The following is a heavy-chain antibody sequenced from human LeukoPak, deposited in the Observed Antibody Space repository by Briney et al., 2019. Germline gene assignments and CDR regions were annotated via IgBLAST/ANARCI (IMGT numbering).Heavy chain of an antibody. CDR3: SNSNYDYYYYYMDV. J-gene: IGHJ6*03. D-gene: IGHD4-11*01. Sequence: GGSLRLSCAVSGFTFSGSAMHWVRQASGKGLEWVGRIRSKANSYATAYAASVKGRFTISRDDSKNTAYLQMNSLKTEDTAVYYCSNSNYDYYYYYMDVWGKGTTVTVSS. CDR1: GFTFSGSA. V-gene: IGHV3-73*01. CDR2: IRSKANSYAT.